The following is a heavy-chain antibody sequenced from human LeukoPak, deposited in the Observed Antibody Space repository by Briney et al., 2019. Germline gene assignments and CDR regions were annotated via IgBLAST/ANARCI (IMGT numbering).Heavy chain of an antibody. J-gene: IGHJ3*02. CDR3: ARGGLISLANTPLGAFDI. V-gene: IGHV4-39*01. Sequence: SETLSLTCTVSGGSISSSSYYWGWIRQPPGKGLEWIGSIYYSGNTYYNASLKSQVSISIDTSKNQFSLKLTSVTAADTAVYYCARGGLISLANTPLGAFDIWGQGTMVSVSS. CDR1: GGSISSSSYY. D-gene: IGHD3/OR15-3a*01. CDR2: IYYSGNT.